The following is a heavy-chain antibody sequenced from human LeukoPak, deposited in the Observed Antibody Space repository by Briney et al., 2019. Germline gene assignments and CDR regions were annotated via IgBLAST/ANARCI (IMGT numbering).Heavy chain of an antibody. CDR1: GFTFSSYA. CDR2: ISGSGGST. J-gene: IGHJ4*02. D-gene: IGHD5-12*01. V-gene: IGHV3-23*01. CDR3: ANNEVATIGLSYFDY. Sequence: PGGSLRLSCAASGFTFSSYAMSWVRQAPGKGLEWVSAISGSGGSTYYADSVKGRFTISRDNSKNTLYLQMNSLRAEDTAVYYCANNEVATIGLSYFDYWGQGTLVTVSS.